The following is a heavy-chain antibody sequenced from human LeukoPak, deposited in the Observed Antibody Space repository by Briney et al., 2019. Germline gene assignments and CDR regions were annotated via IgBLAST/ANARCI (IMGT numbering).Heavy chain of an antibody. CDR1: GGSISSYY. CDR2: IYYSGST. J-gene: IGHJ6*02. V-gene: IGHV4-59*01. CDR3: AGDLYSPYYGMDV. Sequence: SETLSLTCTVSGGSISSYYWSWIRQPPGKGLEWIGYIYYSGSTNYNPSLKSRVTISVDTSKNQFSLKLSSVTAADTAVYYCAGDLYSPYYGMDVWGQGTTVTVSS. D-gene: IGHD6-13*01.